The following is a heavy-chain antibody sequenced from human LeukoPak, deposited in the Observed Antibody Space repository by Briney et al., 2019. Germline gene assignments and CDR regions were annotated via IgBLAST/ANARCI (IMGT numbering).Heavy chain of an antibody. CDR1: GFTFSSYW. D-gene: IGHD2-2*01. J-gene: IGHJ4*02. CDR2: IKQDGSEK. Sequence: GGSLRLSCAASGFTFSSYWMSWVRQAPGKGLEWVANIKQDGSEKYYVDSVKGRFTISRDNAKNSLYLQMNGLRAEDTAVYYCARGRRYCSSTSCYPRYFDYWGQGTLVTVPS. V-gene: IGHV3-7*01. CDR3: ARGRRYCSSTSCYPRYFDY.